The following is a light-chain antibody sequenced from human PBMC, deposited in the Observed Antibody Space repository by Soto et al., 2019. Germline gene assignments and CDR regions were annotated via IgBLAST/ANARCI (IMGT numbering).Light chain of an antibody. CDR1: QSVNNN. Sequence: EIVMTQSPATLSVSPGERATLSCRASQSVNNNLAWYQQKPGQAPRLLIYDASTRATSVPARFSGSGSGTEFALTISSLQSEDFVVYYCQQYNNWPLTFGGGTKVEIK. J-gene: IGKJ4*01. CDR3: QQYNNWPLT. V-gene: IGKV3-15*01. CDR2: DAS.